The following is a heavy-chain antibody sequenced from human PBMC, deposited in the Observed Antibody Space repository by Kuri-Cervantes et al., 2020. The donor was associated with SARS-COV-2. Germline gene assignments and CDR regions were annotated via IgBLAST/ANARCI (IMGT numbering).Heavy chain of an antibody. D-gene: IGHD4-17*01. CDR1: GFTFSSYS. Sequence: LSLTCAASGFTFSSYSMNWVRQAPGKGLEWVAVISYDGSNKYYADSVKGRFTISRDNSRNTLYLQMNSLRAEDTAVYYCARGDYGDYGDYWGQGTLVTVSS. J-gene: IGHJ4*02. CDR2: ISYDGSNK. V-gene: IGHV3-30*03. CDR3: ARGDYGDYGDY.